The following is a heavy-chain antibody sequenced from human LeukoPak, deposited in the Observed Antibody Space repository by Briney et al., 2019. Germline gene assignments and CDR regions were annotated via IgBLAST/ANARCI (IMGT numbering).Heavy chain of an antibody. J-gene: IGHJ4*02. CDR3: ARALGSGSYLTFDY. CDR1: GFTFSSYG. D-gene: IGHD1-26*01. V-gene: IGHV3-7*04. Sequence: GRSLRLSCAASGFTFSSYGMHWVRQAPGRGLEWVANIKQDGSEKYYVDSVKGRFTISRDNAKNSLYLQMNSLRAEDTAVYYCARALGSGSYLTFDYWGQGTLVTVSS. CDR2: IKQDGSEK.